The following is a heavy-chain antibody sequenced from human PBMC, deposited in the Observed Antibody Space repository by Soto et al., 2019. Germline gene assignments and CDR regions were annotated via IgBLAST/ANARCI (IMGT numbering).Heavy chain of an antibody. V-gene: IGHV3-30-3*01. CDR3: AGIMGVNPD. Sequence: QVHLVESGGGVVQPGRSLRLSCAASGFIFSDYALNWVRQAPGKGLEWVAVVSSDGSNTFYADSVKGRFSISRDNSKNILYLQMNSLTPEDMAVYYCAGIMGVNPDWGQGTLVTVSS. CDR1: GFIFSDYA. J-gene: IGHJ4*02. D-gene: IGHD3-10*01. CDR2: VSSDGSNT.